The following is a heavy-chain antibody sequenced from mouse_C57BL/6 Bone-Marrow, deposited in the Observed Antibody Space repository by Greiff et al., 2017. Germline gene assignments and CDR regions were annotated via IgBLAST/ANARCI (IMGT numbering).Heavy chain of an antibody. CDR2: IHPNSGST. V-gene: IGHV1-64*01. D-gene: IGHD2-14*01. CDR3: ARRGYPLAY. Sequence: QVQLQQPGAELVKPGASVKLSCKASGYTFTSYWMHWVKQRPGQGLEWIGIIHPNSGSTNYNEKFKSKATLTVDKSSSTAYMQLSSLTSEDSAVYYCARRGYPLAYWGQGTLVTVSA. CDR1: GYTFTSYW. J-gene: IGHJ3*01.